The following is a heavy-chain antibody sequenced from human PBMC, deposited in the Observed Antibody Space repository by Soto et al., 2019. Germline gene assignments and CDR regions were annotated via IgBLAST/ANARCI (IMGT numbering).Heavy chain of an antibody. CDR3: ARVRYPRWFDP. D-gene: IGHD3-9*01. CDR1: GGSISSYY. V-gene: IGHV4-59*01. J-gene: IGHJ5*02. Sequence: ASETLSLTCTVSGGSISSYYWSWIRQPPGKGLEWIGYIYYSGSTNYNPSLKSRVTISVDTSKNQFSLKLSSVTAADTAVYYCARVRYPRWFDPWGQGTLVTVSS. CDR2: IYYSGST.